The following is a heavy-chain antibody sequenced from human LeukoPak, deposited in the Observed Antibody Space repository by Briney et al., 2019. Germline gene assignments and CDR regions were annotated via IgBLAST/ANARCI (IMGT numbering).Heavy chain of an antibody. V-gene: IGHV3-21*01. CDR3: ARDTYGSGNEVAFDI. CDR2: ISTPSYK. Sequence: GGSLRLSCAASGFTFSSYTMNWVRQAPGKGLEWVSSISTPSYKYYSDSLKGRFTISRDNAKNSLYLQMNSLRAEDTAVYYCARDTYGSGNEVAFDIWGQGTMVTVSP. D-gene: IGHD3-10*01. J-gene: IGHJ3*02. CDR1: GFTFSSYT.